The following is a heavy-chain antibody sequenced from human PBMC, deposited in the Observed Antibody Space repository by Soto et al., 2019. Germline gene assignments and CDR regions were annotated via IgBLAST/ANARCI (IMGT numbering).Heavy chain of an antibody. CDR1: GYTFTSYG. Sequence: ASVKVSCKASGYTFTSYGFNWVRQAPGQGLEWMGWISTSNGVANYAQKLQGRVTITTDKSTSTAYMELSSLRSEDTAVYYCASLMHRSSARAFDIWGQGTRVTVSS. V-gene: IGHV1-18*01. CDR3: ASLMHRSSARAFDI. J-gene: IGHJ3*02. CDR2: ISTSNGVA. D-gene: IGHD6-19*01.